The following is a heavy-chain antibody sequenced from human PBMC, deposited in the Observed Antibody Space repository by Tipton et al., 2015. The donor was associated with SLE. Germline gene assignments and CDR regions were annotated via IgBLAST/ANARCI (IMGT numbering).Heavy chain of an antibody. CDR1: GGSFSGYY. Sequence: TLSLTCAVYGGSFSGYYWSWIRQPPGKGLEWIGEINHSGSTNYNPSLKSRVTISVDTSKNQFSLKLSSVTAADTAVYFCASGQLASFDYWGQGTLVTVPS. V-gene: IGHV4-34*01. J-gene: IGHJ4*02. CDR2: INHSGST. D-gene: IGHD6-13*01. CDR3: ASGQLASFDY.